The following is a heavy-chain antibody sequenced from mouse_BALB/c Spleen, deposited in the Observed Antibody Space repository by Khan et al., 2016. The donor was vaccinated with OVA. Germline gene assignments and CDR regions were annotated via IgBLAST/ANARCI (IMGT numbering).Heavy chain of an antibody. J-gene: IGHJ4*01. CDR3: AQQPYYHYNSMDY. CDR1: GFSLTTYG. Sequence: QVQLKESGPGLAAPPQSLSITCTISGFSLTTYGVHWVRQPPGKGLEWLVVIWSDGTTNYNSALKSRLTITKDNSQSQVFLKMNSLQTDDTAIYFCAQQPYYHYNSMDYWGQGTSVTVSS. CDR2: IWSDGTT. D-gene: IGHD2-10*01. V-gene: IGHV2-6-1*01.